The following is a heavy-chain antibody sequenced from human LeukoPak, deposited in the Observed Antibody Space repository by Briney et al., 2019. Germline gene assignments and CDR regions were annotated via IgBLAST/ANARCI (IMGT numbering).Heavy chain of an antibody. J-gene: IGHJ4*02. Sequence: PGGSLRPSCAASGFTFSSYWMHWVRQAPGKGLVWVSRINTDGSSTSYADSVKGRFTISRDNAKNTLYLQMNSLRAEDTAVYYCARVPRGYDEYFDYWGQGTLVTVSS. CDR1: GFTFSSYW. V-gene: IGHV3-74*01. CDR2: INTDGSST. D-gene: IGHD5-12*01. CDR3: ARVPRGYDEYFDY.